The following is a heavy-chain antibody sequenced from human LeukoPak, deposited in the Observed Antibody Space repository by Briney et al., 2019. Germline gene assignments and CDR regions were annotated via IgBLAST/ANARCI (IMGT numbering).Heavy chain of an antibody. CDR1: GGSFSVYY. Sequence: PSETLSLTCAVYGGSFSVYYWSWIRQPPGKGLEWIGEINHSGSTNYNPSLKSRVTISVDTSKNQFSLRLSSVTAADTAVYYCARQAARGFDYWGQGTLVTVSS. V-gene: IGHV4-34*01. CDR2: INHSGST. CDR3: ARQAARGFDY. D-gene: IGHD6-6*01. J-gene: IGHJ4*02.